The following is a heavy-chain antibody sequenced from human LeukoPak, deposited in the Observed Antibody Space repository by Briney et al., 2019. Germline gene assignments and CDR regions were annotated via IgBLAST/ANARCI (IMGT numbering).Heavy chain of an antibody. CDR2: IYSGGST. J-gene: IGHJ4*02. CDR1: GFTVSSNY. Sequence: GGSLRLSCAASGFTVSSNYMSWVRQAPGKGLEWVSVIYSGGSTYYADSVKGRFTISRDNSKNTLSLQMNSLRAEDTAVYYCARDRVSLFDYWGQGTLVTVSS. CDR3: ARDRVSLFDY. V-gene: IGHV3-53*01.